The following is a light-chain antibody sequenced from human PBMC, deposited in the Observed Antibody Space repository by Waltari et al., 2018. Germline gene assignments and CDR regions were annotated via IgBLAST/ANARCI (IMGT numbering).Light chain of an antibody. Sequence: QSALTQPASVSGSPGQSITISCTGTSSDVGGYNYVSWYQQHPGKAPKVMIYEVNNRPSGVSDRFPGSKSGNTASRTISGLQAEDGADYYCTSYTSSITYVFGTGTKVTVL. CDR1: SSDVGGYNY. V-gene: IGLV2-14*01. J-gene: IGLJ1*01. CDR2: EVN. CDR3: TSYTSSITYV.